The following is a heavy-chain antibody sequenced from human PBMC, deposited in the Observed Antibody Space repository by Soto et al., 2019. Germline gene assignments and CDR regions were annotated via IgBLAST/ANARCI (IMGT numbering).Heavy chain of an antibody. CDR3: ARDKGGEFRKGSGMDV. V-gene: IGHV4-59*01. CDR1: GDSITAYY. D-gene: IGHD3-10*01. CDR2: IDHNGET. J-gene: IGHJ6*02. Sequence: QMQLQESGPGLVKPSETLSLICSVSGDSITAYYLSWLRQSPGKELEWIGYIDHNGETNYNPSLKSRATISADTSKTQFSLRLSSVTAADTGVYYFARDKGGEFRKGSGMDVWGQGTTVIVSS.